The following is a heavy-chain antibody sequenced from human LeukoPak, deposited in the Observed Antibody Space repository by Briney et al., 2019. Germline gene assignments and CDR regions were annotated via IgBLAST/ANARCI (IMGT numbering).Heavy chain of an antibody. CDR1: GFNVSSNY. Sequence: GGSLRLSCAASGFNVSSNYMSWVRQATGKGLEWVSFMYRGDRTYYTDSVKGRFTMSRDDMKRTVYLQMDSLRAEDTAVYYCARSECTAGSCNWFDPWGQGTPVTVSP. CDR3: ARSECTAGSCNWFDP. D-gene: IGHD2-8*02. V-gene: IGHV3-66*01. J-gene: IGHJ5*02. CDR2: MYRGDRT.